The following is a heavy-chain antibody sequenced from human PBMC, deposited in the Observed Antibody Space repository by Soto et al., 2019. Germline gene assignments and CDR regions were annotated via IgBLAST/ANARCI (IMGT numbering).Heavy chain of an antibody. Sequence: SETLSLTCTVSGGSISSSSYYWGWIRQPPGKGLEWIGSIYYSGSTYYNPSLKSRVTISVDTSKNQFSLKLSSVTAADTAVYYCARHPLDGYCSGGSCYSVKLFYYMDVWGKGTTVTVSS. J-gene: IGHJ6*03. CDR2: IYYSGST. CDR3: ARHPLDGYCSGGSCYSVKLFYYMDV. V-gene: IGHV4-39*01. D-gene: IGHD2-15*01. CDR1: GGSISSSSYY.